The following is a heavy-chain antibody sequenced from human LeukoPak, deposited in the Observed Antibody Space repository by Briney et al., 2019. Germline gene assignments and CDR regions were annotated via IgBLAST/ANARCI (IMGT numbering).Heavy chain of an antibody. Sequence: GGSLRLSCAASGFTFSSYAMSWVRQAPGKGLEWVSGISWNSGSIGYADSVKGRFTISRNNSKNTLYLQMNSLRAEDTAVYYCAKDASMAATPPDYWGQGTLVTVSS. V-gene: IGHV3-23*01. CDR1: GFTFSSYA. CDR2: ISWNSGSI. CDR3: AKDASMAATPPDY. J-gene: IGHJ4*02. D-gene: IGHD2-15*01.